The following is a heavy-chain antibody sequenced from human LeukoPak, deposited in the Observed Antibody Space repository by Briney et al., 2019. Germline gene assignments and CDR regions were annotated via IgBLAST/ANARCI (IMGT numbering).Heavy chain of an antibody. Sequence: ASVKVSCKASGYTFTGYYMHWVRQAPGQGLEWMGWINPNSGGTNYAQKSQGRVTMTRDTSISTAYMELSRLRSDDTAVYYCARDIPQYSGIIGYAFDIWGQGTMVTVSS. J-gene: IGHJ3*02. CDR3: ARDIPQYSGIIGYAFDI. D-gene: IGHD1-26*01. V-gene: IGHV1-2*02. CDR2: INPNSGGT. CDR1: GYTFTGYY.